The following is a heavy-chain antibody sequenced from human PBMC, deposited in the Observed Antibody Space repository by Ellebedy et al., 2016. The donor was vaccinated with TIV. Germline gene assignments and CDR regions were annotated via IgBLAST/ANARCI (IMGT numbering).Heavy chain of an antibody. J-gene: IGHJ6*02. D-gene: IGHD2-2*01. V-gene: IGHV5-10-1*01. CDR2: IDPSDSYT. CDR3: ALRGGYCSSTSCQYYYYGMDV. CDR1: GYSFTSYW. Sequence: GESLKISXKGSGYSFTSYWISWVRQMPGKGLEWMGRIDPSDSYTNYSPSFQGHVTISADKSISTAYLQWSSLKASGTAMYYCALRGGYCSSTSCQYYYYGMDVWGQGTTVTVSS.